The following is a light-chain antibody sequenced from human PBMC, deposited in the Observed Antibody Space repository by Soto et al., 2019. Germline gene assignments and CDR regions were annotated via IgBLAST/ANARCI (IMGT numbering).Light chain of an antibody. V-gene: IGKV3-11*01. CDR3: QQRASWPYT. Sequence: EIVLTQSPDTLSLSPGEGATLSCRASHDVSASLVWYRQRPGQSPRLLIHDASNRATGISARFSGSVSGTDFTLTIGSLEPEESALYYCQQRASWPYTSGQGTKVEIK. J-gene: IGKJ2*01. CDR1: HDVSAS. CDR2: DAS.